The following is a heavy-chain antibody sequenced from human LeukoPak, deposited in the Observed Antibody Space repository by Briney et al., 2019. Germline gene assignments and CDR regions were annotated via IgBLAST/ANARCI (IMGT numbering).Heavy chain of an antibody. J-gene: IGHJ4*02. CDR2: ISWNSGSI. CDR1: GFTFDDYA. D-gene: IGHD3-22*01. V-gene: IGHV3-9*01. Sequence: GGSLRLSCAASGFTFDDYAMHWVRQAQGKGLEWVSGISWNSGSIGYADSVKGRFTISRDNAKNSLYLQMNSLRAEDTALYYCAKGLYYDSSGYYSNCDYWGQGTLVTVSS. CDR3: AKGLYYDSSGYYSNCDY.